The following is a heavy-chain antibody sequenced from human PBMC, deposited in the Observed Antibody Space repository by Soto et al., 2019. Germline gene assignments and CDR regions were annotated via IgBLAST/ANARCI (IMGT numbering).Heavy chain of an antibody. J-gene: IGHJ4*02. Sequence: QVQLVQSGAEVKKPGASVKVSCKASGYTFTSYDINWVRQATGQGLEWMGWMNPNSGKTVYAQKFQGRVTMTRNTSISTTYMQLNSLRSKDTAVYYCARERSGYFDYWGQGTLVTVSS. CDR3: ARERSGYFDY. D-gene: IGHD2-15*01. CDR1: GYTFTSYD. CDR2: MNPNSGKT. V-gene: IGHV1-8*01.